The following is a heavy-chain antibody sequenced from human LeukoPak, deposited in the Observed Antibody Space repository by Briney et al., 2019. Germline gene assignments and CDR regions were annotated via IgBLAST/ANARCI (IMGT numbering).Heavy chain of an antibody. V-gene: IGHV3-23*01. CDR2: VSSGDGIT. J-gene: IGHJ6*02. CDR1: GFTFSSYA. D-gene: IGHD3-9*01. Sequence: GGSMRLSCAASGFTFSSYAMSWVRQAPGKGLEWVSTVSSGDGITYYADSVKGRFTISRDNSQHTLYLQVSSLRAEDTAVYFCAKRVFHIMTDYYFALDVWGQGTTVTVSS. CDR3: AKRVFHIMTDYYFALDV.